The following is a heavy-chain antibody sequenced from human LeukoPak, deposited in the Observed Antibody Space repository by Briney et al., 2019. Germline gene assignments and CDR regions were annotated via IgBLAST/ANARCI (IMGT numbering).Heavy chain of an antibody. CDR2: ISTSGSTT. Sequence: PGGSLRLSCAASGFTFSSYEINWVRQAPGKGLEWVSYISTSGSTTYYADSAKGRFTVSRDNAKNSVYLQMNSLRAEDTAVYYCARDDVSGGNYHWGQGARVTVSS. V-gene: IGHV3-48*03. CDR1: GFTFSSYE. J-gene: IGHJ5*02. D-gene: IGHD3-3*01. CDR3: ARDDVSGGNYH.